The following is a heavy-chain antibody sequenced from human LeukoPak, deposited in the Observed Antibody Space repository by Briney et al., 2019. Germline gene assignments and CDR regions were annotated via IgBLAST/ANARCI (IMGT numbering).Heavy chain of an antibody. Sequence: SETLSLTCTVSGGSISYYYWSWIRQSPGKGLEWIGYIYYSGTTNYNPSLKSRVTISVDTSKNQFSLQLRSVTAADSAVYYCARENPQTRVPEGMDVWGQGTTVTVSS. V-gene: IGHV4-59*01. CDR3: ARENPQTRVPEGMDV. CDR2: IYYSGTT. J-gene: IGHJ6*02. CDR1: GGSISYYY. D-gene: IGHD4/OR15-4a*01.